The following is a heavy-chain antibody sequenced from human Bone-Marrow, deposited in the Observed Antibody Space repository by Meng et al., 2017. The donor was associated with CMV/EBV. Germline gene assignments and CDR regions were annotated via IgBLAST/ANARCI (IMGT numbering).Heavy chain of an antibody. Sequence: GESLKISCAASGFIFSNYWMTWVRQAPGKGLEWVANINQDGSEKYYVDSVKGQFTISRDNAKNLLYLQFNSLRVGDTAVYYCARSYLILVAGRAFFDSWGQGTLVTVSS. D-gene: IGHD3-22*01. CDR3: ARSYLILVAGRAFFDS. J-gene: IGHJ4*02. V-gene: IGHV3-7*01. CDR1: GFIFSNYW. CDR2: INQDGSEK.